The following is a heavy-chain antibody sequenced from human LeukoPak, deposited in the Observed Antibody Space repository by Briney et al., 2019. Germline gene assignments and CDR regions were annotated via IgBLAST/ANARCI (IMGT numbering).Heavy chain of an antibody. V-gene: IGHV1-2*02. J-gene: IGHJ6*03. D-gene: IGHD6-19*01. CDR3: ARVGSGWYGDYYYMDV. Sequence: GASVKVSCKASGYTFTGYYMHWVRQALGQGLEWMGWINPNSGGTNYAQKFQGRVTMTRDTSISTAYMELSRLRSDDTAVYYCARVGSGWYGDYYYMDVWGKGTTVTVSS. CDR2: INPNSGGT. CDR1: GYTFTGYY.